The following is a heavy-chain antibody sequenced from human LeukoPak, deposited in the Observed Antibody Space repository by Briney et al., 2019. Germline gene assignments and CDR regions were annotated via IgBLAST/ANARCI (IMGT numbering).Heavy chain of an antibody. D-gene: IGHD3-10*01. J-gene: IGHJ4*02. CDR1: GFTFSNCG. Sequence: GGSLRLSCSGSGFTFSNCGMHWVRQAPGKGLEYVSGINSNGGSTYYADSVKGRFTISRDNSKNTLYLQMSSLRTEDTAVYYCVKDRRIVWFGELSGFDYWGQGTLVTVSS. CDR3: VKDRRIVWFGELSGFDY. V-gene: IGHV3-64D*06. CDR2: INSNGGST.